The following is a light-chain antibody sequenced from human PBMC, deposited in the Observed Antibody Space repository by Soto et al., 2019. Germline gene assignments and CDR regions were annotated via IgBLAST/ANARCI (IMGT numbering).Light chain of an antibody. CDR3: QQSYSTPRT. J-gene: IGKJ1*01. CDR1: QSLLYSSNNMNY. Sequence: DIVMTQSPDSLAVSLGERATINCKSSQSLLYSSNNMNYFAWYQQKPGQAPKLLIYWASTRGSGVPDRFSGSGSGTDFTLTISSLQAEDVAVYYCQQSYSTPRTFGQGTKVEIK. V-gene: IGKV4-1*01. CDR2: WAS.